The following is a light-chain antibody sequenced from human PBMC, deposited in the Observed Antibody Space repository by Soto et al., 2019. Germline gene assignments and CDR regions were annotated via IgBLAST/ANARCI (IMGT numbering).Light chain of an antibody. CDR1: QSVSSY. J-gene: IGKJ1*01. Sequence: EIVLTQSPATLSLSPGERATLSCTASQSVSSYLAWYQQKPGQAPSLLIYDASTRATGIPARFSGRWSGTDFTLTITSLEPEDFAGYYCQQRSNWPPTVGQGTKVDSK. CDR3: QQRSNWPPT. CDR2: DAS. V-gene: IGKV3-11*01.